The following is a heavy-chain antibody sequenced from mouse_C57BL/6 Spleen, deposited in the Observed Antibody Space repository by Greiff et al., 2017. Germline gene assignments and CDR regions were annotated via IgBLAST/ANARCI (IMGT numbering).Heavy chain of an antibody. CDR1: GYTFTSYW. Sequence: QVQLQQPGAELVMPGASVKLSCKASGYTFTSYWMHWVKPRPGQGLEWIGEIDPSDSYTNYNQKFKGKSTLTVDKSSSTAYMQLSSLTSEDSAVYYCARGGDYYCSRGGFAYWGQGTLVTVSA. J-gene: IGHJ3*01. V-gene: IGHV1-69*01. D-gene: IGHD1-1*01. CDR3: ARGGDYYCSRGGFAY. CDR2: IDPSDSYT.